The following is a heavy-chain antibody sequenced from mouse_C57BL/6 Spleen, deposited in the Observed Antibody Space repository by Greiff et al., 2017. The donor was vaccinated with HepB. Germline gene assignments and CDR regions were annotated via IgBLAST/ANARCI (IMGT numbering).Heavy chain of an antibody. V-gene: IGHV1-5*01. J-gene: IGHJ4*01. CDR2: IYPGNSDT. D-gene: IGHD1-1*01. Sequence: EVQLQQSGTVLARPGASVKMSCKTSGYTFTSYWMHWVKQRPGQGLEWIGAIYPGNSDTSYNQKFKGKAKLTAVTSASTAYMELSSLTNEDSAVYYCSRATVVARNAMDYWGQGTSVTVSS. CDR3: SRATVVARNAMDY. CDR1: GYTFTSYW.